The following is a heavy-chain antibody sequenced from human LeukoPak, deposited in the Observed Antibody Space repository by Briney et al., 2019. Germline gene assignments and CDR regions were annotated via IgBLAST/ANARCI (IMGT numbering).Heavy chain of an antibody. V-gene: IGHV4-38-2*02. J-gene: IGHJ4*02. Sequence: PSETLSLTCAVSGYSISSGYYWAWIRQPPGKGLEWIGSIFHTGSTYHNPSLKSRVTISVDTSKNQFSLKLNSVTAADTAVYYCARDHSSSSEDYWGQGTLVTVSS. CDR2: IFHTGST. D-gene: IGHD6-13*01. CDR1: GYSISSGYY. CDR3: ARDHSSSSEDY.